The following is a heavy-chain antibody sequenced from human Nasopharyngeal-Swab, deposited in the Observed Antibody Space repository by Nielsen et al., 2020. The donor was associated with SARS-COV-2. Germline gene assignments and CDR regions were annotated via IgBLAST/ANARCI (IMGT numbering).Heavy chain of an antibody. D-gene: IGHD6-13*01. V-gene: IGHV4-34*01. CDR2: INHRGNT. Sequence: WIRQHPGKGLEWIGEINHRGNTNYNASLKSGVTISVDTSKSQFSLMLSSGTAADTAVYYCARKSGVLEQQLVRGRWFDPWGQGTLVTVSS. J-gene: IGHJ5*02. CDR3: ARKSGVLEQQLVRGRWFDP.